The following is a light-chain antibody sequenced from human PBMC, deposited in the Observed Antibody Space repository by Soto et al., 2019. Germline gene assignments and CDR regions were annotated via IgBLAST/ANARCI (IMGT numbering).Light chain of an antibody. CDR2: GTS. CDR3: QQYGRAPWT. Sequence: EIVLTQSPGTLSLSPGESATLSCSTSQSISFSNLAWYQQRPGQAPRLLIFGTSSRATGIPDRFSGTGSGTDFTLTITRLEPEDFAVYYCQQYGRAPWTFGQGTKVESK. CDR1: QSISFSN. V-gene: IGKV3-20*01. J-gene: IGKJ1*01.